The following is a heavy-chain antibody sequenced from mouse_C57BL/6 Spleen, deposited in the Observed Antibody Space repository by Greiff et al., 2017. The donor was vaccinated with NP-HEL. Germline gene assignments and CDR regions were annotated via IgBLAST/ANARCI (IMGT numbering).Heavy chain of an antibody. CDR3: ARIGVVATRGYYFDY. Sequence: VKLQQPGTELVKPGASVKLSCKASGYTFTSYWMHWVKQRPGQGLEWIGNINPSNGGTNYNEKFKSKATLTVDKSSSTAYMQLSSLTSEDSAVYYCARIGVVATRGYYFDYWGQGTTLTVSS. J-gene: IGHJ2*01. V-gene: IGHV1-53*01. CDR2: INPSNGGT. CDR1: GYTFTSYW. D-gene: IGHD1-1*01.